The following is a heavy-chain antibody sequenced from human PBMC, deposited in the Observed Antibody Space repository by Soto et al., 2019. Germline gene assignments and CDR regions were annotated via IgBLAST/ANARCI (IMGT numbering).Heavy chain of an antibody. CDR3: AKEGGLSGSYYISSSYYFDY. J-gene: IGHJ4*02. D-gene: IGHD1-26*01. CDR1: GFTFSGCG. CDR2: IWYDGSNT. V-gene: IGHV3-30*02. Sequence: PWGSLRLSCAASGFTFSGCGMHWVRQAPGKGLEWVAVIWYDGSNTYYADSVKGRFTISRDNSKNTLYLQMNSLRAEDTSVYYCAKEGGLSGSYYISSSYYFDYWGQGTLVTVSS.